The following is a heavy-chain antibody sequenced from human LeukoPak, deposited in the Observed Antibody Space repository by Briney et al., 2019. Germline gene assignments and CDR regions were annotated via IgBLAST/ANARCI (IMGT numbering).Heavy chain of an antibody. J-gene: IGHJ4*02. CDR3: ATEKPVMDIVVVPAASFDY. CDR2: FDPEDGET. D-gene: IGHD2-2*03. Sequence: GASVKVSCKVSGYTLTELSMHWVRQAPGKGLEWMGGFDPEDGETIYAQKFQGRVTMTEDTSTDTAYMELSSLRSEDTAVYYCATEKPVMDIVVVPAASFDYWGQGTLVTVSS. V-gene: IGHV1-24*01. CDR1: GYTLTELS.